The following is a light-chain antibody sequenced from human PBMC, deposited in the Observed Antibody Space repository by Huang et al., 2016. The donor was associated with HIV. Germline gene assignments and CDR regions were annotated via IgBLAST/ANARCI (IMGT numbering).Light chain of an antibody. CDR2: GAS. V-gene: IGKV3-15*01. J-gene: IGKJ1*01. CDR3: QQYDDWPRT. Sequence: EIVMTQSPATLSVSPGTRATLSCGASQSVSRSLAWYQVKPGPAPRLLIDGASTRATGIPARFSGSGSGTEFTLTISSVQSEDFAVYYCQQYDDWPRTFGLGTKVEI. CDR1: QSVSRS.